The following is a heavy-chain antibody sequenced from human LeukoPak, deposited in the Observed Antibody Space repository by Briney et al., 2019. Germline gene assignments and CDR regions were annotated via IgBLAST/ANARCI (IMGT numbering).Heavy chain of an antibody. CDR1: GRSFSGYY. Sequence: SETLSLTCAVFGRSFSGYYWSWIRQPPGKGLEWVGEINHSGSTNYNPSLRSRVTFSVDTSKNQFSLKVHSVTAADTAVYYCARGGTWPTKFDYWGQGTLVTVSS. CDR2: INHSGST. D-gene: IGHD3-10*01. CDR3: ARGGTWPTKFDY. V-gene: IGHV4-34*01. J-gene: IGHJ4*02.